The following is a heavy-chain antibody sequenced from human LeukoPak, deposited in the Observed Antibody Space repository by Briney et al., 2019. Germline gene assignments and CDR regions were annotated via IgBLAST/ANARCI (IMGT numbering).Heavy chain of an antibody. CDR1: GGSISSYY. CDR2: IYYSGST. J-gene: IGHJ4*02. CDR3: ARGIADRYDYVWGSYLLYFDC. Sequence: SETLSLTCTVSGGSISSYYWSWIRQPPGKGLEWIGYIYYSGSTNYNPSLKSRVTISVDTSKNQFSLKLSSVTAADTAVYYCARGIADRYDYVWGSYLLYFDCWGQGTLVTVSS. V-gene: IGHV4-59*01. D-gene: IGHD3-16*02.